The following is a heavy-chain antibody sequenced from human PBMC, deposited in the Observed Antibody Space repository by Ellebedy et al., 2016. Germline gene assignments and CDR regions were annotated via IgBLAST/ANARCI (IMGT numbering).Heavy chain of an antibody. D-gene: IGHD4-17*01. Sequence: SETLSLTCSVSGGSISNYYWSWIRQPPGKGLEWIGYIFYSGNTKYNPSLQSRVTISVDTSQNPFSLKLSFVNAADTAVYYCARDGAYGIPYYYSAMDVWGRGTTVTVSS. CDR3: ARDGAYGIPYYYSAMDV. J-gene: IGHJ6*02. CDR1: GGSISNYY. V-gene: IGHV4-59*01. CDR2: IFYSGNT.